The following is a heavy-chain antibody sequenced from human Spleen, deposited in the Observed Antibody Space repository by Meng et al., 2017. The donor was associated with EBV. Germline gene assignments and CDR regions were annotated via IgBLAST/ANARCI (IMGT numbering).Heavy chain of an antibody. CDR1: GGTLSSCA. CDR3: AKDGDDTSAHGY. CDR2: IIPMFRTP. D-gene: IGHD2-2*01. Sequence: VDYGGQGVKLGSSGRVSGKASGGTLSSCALSWVRQAPGQGLEWMGGIIPMFRTPNYAPIFQGRVTITADTSTNTAYMELSGLRSEDTAVYYCAKDGDDTSAHGYWGQGTLVTVSS. J-gene: IGHJ4*02. V-gene: IGHV1-69*06.